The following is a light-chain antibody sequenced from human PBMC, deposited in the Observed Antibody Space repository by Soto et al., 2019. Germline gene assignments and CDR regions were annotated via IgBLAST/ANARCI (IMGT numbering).Light chain of an antibody. J-gene: IGLJ2*01. V-gene: IGLV4-69*01. CDR1: SGPSSYT. CDR2: INSDGSH. CDR3: QTWDSAIRV. Sequence: QLVLAQSPSASASLGASVKLTCTLTSGPSSYTIAWHQQQPGRGPRYLMKINSDGSHMKGDGIPARFSGSSSESERHLTISNVQPEDEADYYCQTWDSAIRVFGGGTKLTVL.